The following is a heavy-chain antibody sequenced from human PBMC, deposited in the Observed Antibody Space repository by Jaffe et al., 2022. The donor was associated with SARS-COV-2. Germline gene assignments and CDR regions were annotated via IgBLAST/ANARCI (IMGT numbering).Heavy chain of an antibody. CDR3: ARRAGIVGANGMDV. CDR2: IYYSGST. Sequence: QLQLQESGPGLVKPSETLSLTCTVSGGSISSSSYYWGWIRQPPGKGLEWIGSIYYSGSTYYNPSLKSRVTISVDTSKNQFSLKLSSVTAADTAVYYCARRAGIVGANGMDVWGQGTTVTVSS. V-gene: IGHV4-39*01. CDR1: GGSISSSSYY. J-gene: IGHJ6*02. D-gene: IGHD1-26*01.